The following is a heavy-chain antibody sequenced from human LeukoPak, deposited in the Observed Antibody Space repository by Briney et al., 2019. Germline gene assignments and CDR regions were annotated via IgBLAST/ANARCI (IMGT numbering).Heavy chain of an antibody. D-gene: IGHD6-19*01. CDR3: ARSPYSSGFYWYFEL. CDR1: GGSLSSYY. CDR2: IYYSGST. V-gene: IGHV4-59*07. Sequence: PSDTLSLTRTLSGGSLSSYYWSWIRQPPGKGLEWFGYIYYSGSTTYNPPLKSRLTISVHTSKNHFSLKLRSVTAADTAVYYCARSPYSSGFYWYFELWGRGTLVTVSS. J-gene: IGHJ2*01.